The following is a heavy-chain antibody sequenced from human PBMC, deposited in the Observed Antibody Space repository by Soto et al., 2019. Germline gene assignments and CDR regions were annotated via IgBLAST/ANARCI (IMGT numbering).Heavy chain of an antibody. CDR3: ARRLRDGFDY. Sequence: PGGSLRLSCAASGFTFSTYDMAWVRQGIGKGLEWVSVIGPTGDTYYPDSVKGRFTISRENAKDSLYLQMNSLTAGDTAVYYCARRLRDGFDYWGQGTLVTVSS. CDR1: GFTFSTYD. J-gene: IGHJ4*02. D-gene: IGHD2-21*01. V-gene: IGHV3-13*04. CDR2: IGPTGDT.